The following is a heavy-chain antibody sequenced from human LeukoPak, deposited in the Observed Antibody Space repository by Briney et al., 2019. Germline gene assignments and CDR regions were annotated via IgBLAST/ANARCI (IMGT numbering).Heavy chain of an antibody. CDR3: ARTYCSGGSCYPNWFDP. Sequence: ASVKVSCKACSYTFTGNYMHWVRQAPGQGLEWMGWINPNSGGTNYAQKFQGRVTMTRDTSISTAYMELSRLRSDDTAVYYCARTYCSGGSCYPNWFDPWGQGTLVTVSS. CDR1: SYTFTGNY. CDR2: INPNSGGT. D-gene: IGHD2-15*01. J-gene: IGHJ5*02. V-gene: IGHV1-2*02.